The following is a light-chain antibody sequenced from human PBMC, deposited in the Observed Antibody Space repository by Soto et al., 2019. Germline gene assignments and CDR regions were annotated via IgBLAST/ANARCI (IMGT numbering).Light chain of an antibody. V-gene: IGKV4-1*01. CDR1: QSVLYSSNNKNY. CDR2: GAS. J-gene: IGKJ1*01. Sequence: DIVMTQSPDSLAVSLGERATINCKSSQSVLYSSNNKNYLAWYQQKPGQAPRLLIFGASRRATGIPDRFSGSGSGTDFTLTISRLEPEDFAVYYCQQYGSSPPWTFGQGTKVDIK. CDR3: QQYGSSPPWT.